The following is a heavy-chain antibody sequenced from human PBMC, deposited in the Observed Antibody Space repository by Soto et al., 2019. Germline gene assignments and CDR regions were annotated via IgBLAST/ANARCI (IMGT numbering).Heavy chain of an antibody. Sequence: SETLSLTCTVSGGSISSGDYYWSWISQPPGKGLEWIGYIYYSGSTYYNPSLKSRVTISVDTSKNQFSLKLSSVTAADTAVYYCARYCSGGSCYEGRSSLFDYWGQGTLVTVSS. D-gene: IGHD2-15*01. CDR2: IYYSGST. CDR1: GGSISSGDYY. CDR3: ARYCSGGSCYEGRSSLFDY. V-gene: IGHV4-30-4*01. J-gene: IGHJ4*02.